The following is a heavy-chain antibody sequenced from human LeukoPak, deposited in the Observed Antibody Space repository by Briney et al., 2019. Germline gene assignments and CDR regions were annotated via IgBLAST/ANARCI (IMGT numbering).Heavy chain of an antibody. V-gene: IGHV1-8*03. CDR1: GYTFTSYD. D-gene: IGHD2-2*02. J-gene: IGHJ3*02. CDR2: MNPNSGNT. CDR3: ARLESGYCSSTSCYIGDAFDI. Sequence: ASVKVSCKASGYTFTSYDINWLRQATGQGLEWMGWMNPNSGNTGYAQKFQGRVTITRNTSISTAYMELSSLRSEDTAVYYCARLESGYCSSTSCYIGDAFDIWGQGTMVTVSS.